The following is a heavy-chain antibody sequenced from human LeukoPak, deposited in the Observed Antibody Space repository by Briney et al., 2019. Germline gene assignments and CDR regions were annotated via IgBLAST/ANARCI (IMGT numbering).Heavy chain of an antibody. D-gene: IGHD3-10*01. CDR3: ARGLGELWDY. CDR2: ISSSSSYI. V-gene: IGHV3-21*04. CDR1: GFTFSSYS. J-gene: IGHJ4*02. Sequence: GGSLRLSCVASGFTFSSYSMNWVRQAPGKGLEWVSSISSSSSYIYYADSVKGRFTISRDNAKNSLYLQMNSLRAEDTAVYYCARGLGELWDYWGQGTLVTVSS.